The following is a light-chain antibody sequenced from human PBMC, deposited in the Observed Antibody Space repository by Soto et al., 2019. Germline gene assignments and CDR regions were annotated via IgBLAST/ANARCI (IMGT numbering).Light chain of an antibody. V-gene: IGKV1-39*01. CDR1: QSISSY. J-gene: IGKJ2*01. Sequence: DLQMTQSPSSLSASVGDRVTITCRASQSISSYLNWYQQRPGKAPKLLIYAASSLQSGVPSRFSGSGSGTDFTLTISSLQPEDFATYFCQQHYNSPYTFGQGTKLDIK. CDR3: QQHYNSPYT. CDR2: AAS.